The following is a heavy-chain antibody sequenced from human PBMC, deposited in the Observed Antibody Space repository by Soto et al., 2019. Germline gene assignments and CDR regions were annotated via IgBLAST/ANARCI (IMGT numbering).Heavy chain of an antibody. V-gene: IGHV1-24*01. J-gene: IGHJ2*01. D-gene: IGHD6-13*01. CDR1: GYTLTELS. CDR2: FDPEDGET. CDR3: ATRVESSSWYSSYWYFDL. Sequence: ASVKVSCKVSGYTLTELSMHWVRQAPGKGLEWMGGFDPEDGETIYAQKFQGRVTMTEDTSTDTAYMELSSLRSEDTAVYYCATRVESSSWYSSYWYFDLWGRGTLVTV.